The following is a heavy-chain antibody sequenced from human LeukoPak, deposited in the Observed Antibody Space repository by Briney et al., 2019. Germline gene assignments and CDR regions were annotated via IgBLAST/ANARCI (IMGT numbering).Heavy chain of an antibody. CDR2: INPNSGGT. V-gene: IGHV1-2*02. D-gene: IGHD3-10*01. CDR3: ARGVRVRGVTPYNWFDP. Sequence: ASVKASCKASGYTFTGYYMHWVRQAPGHGLEWMGWINPNSGGTNYAQKFQGRVTMTRDTSISTAYMELSRLRSDDTAVYYCARGVRVRGVTPYNWFDPWGQGTLVTVSS. J-gene: IGHJ5*02. CDR1: GYTFTGYY.